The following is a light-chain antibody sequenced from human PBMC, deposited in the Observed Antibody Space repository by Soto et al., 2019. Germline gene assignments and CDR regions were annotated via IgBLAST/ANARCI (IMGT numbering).Light chain of an antibody. V-gene: IGKV1-5*01. Sequence: IQMTQSPSTLSASVGDRVTITCRASQSISSWLAWYQQKPGKAPKLLIYDASSLESGVPSRFSGSGSGTEFTLTISSLQSEDFAVYYCQQYNNWPQTFGQGAKVDVK. CDR3: QQYNNWPQT. CDR1: QSISSW. J-gene: IGKJ1*01. CDR2: DAS.